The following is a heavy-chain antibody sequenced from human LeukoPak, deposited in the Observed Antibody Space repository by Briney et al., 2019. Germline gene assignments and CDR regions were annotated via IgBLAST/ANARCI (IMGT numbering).Heavy chain of an antibody. CDR1: GNYW. CDR3: ASFYETY. J-gene: IGHJ4*02. D-gene: IGHD2/OR15-2a*01. V-gene: IGHV3-74*01. Sequence: GGSLRLSCAASGNYWMHWVRQAPGKGLVWVSHINSDGSWTSYADSVKGRFTISKDNAKNTVYLQMNNLRAEDTAVYYCASFYETYWGRGTLVTVSS. CDR2: INSDGSWT.